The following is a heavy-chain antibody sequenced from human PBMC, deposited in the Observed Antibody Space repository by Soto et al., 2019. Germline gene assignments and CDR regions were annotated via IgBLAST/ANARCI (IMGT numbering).Heavy chain of an antibody. V-gene: IGHV3-48*02. CDR1: GFTFSTDS. Sequence: EVQLVESGGGLVQPGGSLRLSCVASGFTFSTDSMNWVRQAPGKGLEWVAHISTSGATRYYADSVKGRFTISRDNTKTSLYLQMDSLRNEDTAVYYCARFFGSGFDYWGQGTLVTVSS. J-gene: IGHJ4*02. CDR2: ISTSGATR. CDR3: ARFFGSGFDY. D-gene: IGHD6-19*01.